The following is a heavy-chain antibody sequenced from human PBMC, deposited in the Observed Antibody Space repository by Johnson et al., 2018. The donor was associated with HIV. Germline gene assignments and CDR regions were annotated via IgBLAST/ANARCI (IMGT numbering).Heavy chain of an antibody. CDR3: AKDILPFYFGSGSFRDACDI. Sequence: VQVVESGGGVVQPGRSLRLSCAASGFKFDDYAMHWVRQVPGKGLEWVAGISWNSGSIGYAGSVKGRFTISRDNAKNSLYVQMNSLRPEDTALYYCAKDILPFYFGSGSFRDACDIWGQGTMVTVSS. J-gene: IGHJ3*02. CDR1: GFKFDDYA. D-gene: IGHD3-10*01. CDR2: ISWNSGSI. V-gene: IGHV3-9*01.